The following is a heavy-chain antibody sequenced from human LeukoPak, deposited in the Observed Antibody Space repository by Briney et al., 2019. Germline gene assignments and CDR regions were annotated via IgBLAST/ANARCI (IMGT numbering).Heavy chain of an antibody. Sequence: PSETLSLTCTVSGVSISSYYWSWIRQPPGKGLEWIGYIYYSGSTNYNPSLKSRVTISVDMSKNQFSLKLSSVTAAGTAVYYCARDRNYGSGSYAFDIWGQGTMVTVSS. CDR2: IYYSGST. CDR1: GVSISSYY. CDR3: ARDRNYGSGSYAFDI. V-gene: IGHV4-59*01. J-gene: IGHJ3*02. D-gene: IGHD3-10*01.